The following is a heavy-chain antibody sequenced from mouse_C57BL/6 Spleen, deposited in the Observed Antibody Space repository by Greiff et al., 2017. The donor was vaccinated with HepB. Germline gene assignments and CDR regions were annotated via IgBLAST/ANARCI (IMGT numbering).Heavy chain of an antibody. V-gene: IGHV1-64*01. CDR3: VRDGSSWFAY. CDR1: GYTFTSYW. Sequence: VQLQQSGAELVKPGASVKLSCKASGYTFTSYWMHWVKQRPGQGLEWIGMIHPNSGSTNYNEKFKSKATLTVDKSSSTAYMQLSSLTSEDSAVYSCVRDGSSWFAYWGQGTLVTVSA. CDR2: IHPNSGST. J-gene: IGHJ3*01. D-gene: IGHD1-1*01.